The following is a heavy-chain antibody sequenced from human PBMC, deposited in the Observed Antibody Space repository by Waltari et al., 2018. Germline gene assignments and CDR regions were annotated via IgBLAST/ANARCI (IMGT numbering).Heavy chain of an antibody. CDR2: ISASGGT. CDR1: GFTFSSYT. V-gene: IGHV3-23*01. J-gene: IGHJ4*02. CDR3: ARGPAYYFDY. Sequence: EVQLLESGGGLVQPGGSLPLSCAASGFTFSSYTMRWVRQAPGKWLEWVSTISASGGTFYADSVKGRFTVSRDSSKNTLSLQMNSLRAEDTAVYYCARGPAYYFDYWDQGTLVTVSS.